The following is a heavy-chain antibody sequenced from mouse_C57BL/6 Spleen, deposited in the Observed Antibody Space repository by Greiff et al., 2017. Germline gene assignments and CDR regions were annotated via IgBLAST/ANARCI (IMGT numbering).Heavy chain of an antibody. J-gene: IGHJ3*01. CDR2: ISSGSSTI. D-gene: IGHD2-4*01. CDR1: GFTFSDYG. V-gene: IGHV5-17*01. CDR3: ATNYDYDVGWFAY. Sequence: EVHLVESGGGLVKPGGSLKLSCAASGFTFSDYGMHWVRQAPEKGLEWVAYISSGSSTIYYADTVKGRFTISRDNAKNTLFLQMTSLRSEDTAMYYCATNYDYDVGWFAYWGQGTLVTVSA.